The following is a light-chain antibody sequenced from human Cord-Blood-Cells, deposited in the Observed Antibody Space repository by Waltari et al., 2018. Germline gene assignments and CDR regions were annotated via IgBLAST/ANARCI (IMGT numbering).Light chain of an antibody. CDR2: LGS. CDR1: QSLLHSNGYNY. Sequence: DIVMTQSPLSLPVTPGDPASISCRSSQSLLHSNGYNYLDWYLQTPGQSPQLLIYLGSNRASGVPDRFSGSGSGTDFTLKISRVEAEDVGVYYCMQALQTPWTFGQGTKVEIK. CDR3: MQALQTPWT. J-gene: IGKJ1*01. V-gene: IGKV2-28*01.